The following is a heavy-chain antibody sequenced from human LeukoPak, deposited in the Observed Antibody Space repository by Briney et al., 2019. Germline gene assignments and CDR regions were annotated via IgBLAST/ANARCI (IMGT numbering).Heavy chain of an antibody. V-gene: IGHV3-30-3*01. Sequence: GGSLRLSLAASGFTFSSYAMHWVRQAPGKGLEWVAVISYDGSNKYYADSVKGRFTISRDNSKNTLYLQMNSLRAEDTAVYYCARDLRRYSSSWDLDYWGQGTLVTVSS. D-gene: IGHD6-13*01. CDR1: GFTFSSYA. CDR2: ISYDGSNK. J-gene: IGHJ4*02. CDR3: ARDLRRYSSSWDLDY.